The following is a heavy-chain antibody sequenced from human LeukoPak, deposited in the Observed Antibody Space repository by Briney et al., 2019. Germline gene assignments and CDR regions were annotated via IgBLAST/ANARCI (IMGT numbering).Heavy chain of an antibody. CDR2: FNHSGGT. CDR1: GESLSGYY. D-gene: IGHD5-18*01. V-gene: IGHV4-34*01. J-gene: IGHJ4*02. Sequence: SETLSLTCVVYGESLSGYYCNWIRQPPGKGLEWIGEFNHSGGTNYNPSLKSRVTISVDTSMNVFSLKLSSVTAADTAVYYCARSQLWSPFSYWGQGTLVTVSS. CDR3: ARSQLWSPFSY.